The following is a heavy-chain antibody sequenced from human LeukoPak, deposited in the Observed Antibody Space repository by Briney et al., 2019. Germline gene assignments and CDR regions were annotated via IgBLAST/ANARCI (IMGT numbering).Heavy chain of an antibody. D-gene: IGHD6-19*01. J-gene: IGHJ4*02. Sequence: GGSLRLSCAASGFTFSSYWMNWVRQAPGKGLEWVANIKQDGSDKYYVDSVKGRFTISRDNAKNSLYLQMNSLTAEDTAVYYCAPGGVAGGYWGQGTLVTVSS. V-gene: IGHV3-7*01. CDR1: GFTFSSYW. CDR2: IKQDGSDK. CDR3: APGGVAGGY.